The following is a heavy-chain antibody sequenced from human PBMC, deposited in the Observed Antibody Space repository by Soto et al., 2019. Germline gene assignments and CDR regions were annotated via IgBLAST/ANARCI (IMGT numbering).Heavy chain of an antibody. CDR2: IYYSGST. Sequence: QVQLQESGPGLVKPSETLSLTCTVSGGSISSYYWSWIRQPPGKGLEWIGYIYYSGSTNYNPSLKSRVTILVDTSKNQFSLKLSSVTAADTAVYYCARVGGTVASSAFDIWGQGTMVTVSS. J-gene: IGHJ3*02. CDR1: GGSISSYY. V-gene: IGHV4-59*01. CDR3: ARVGGTVASSAFDI. D-gene: IGHD6-19*01.